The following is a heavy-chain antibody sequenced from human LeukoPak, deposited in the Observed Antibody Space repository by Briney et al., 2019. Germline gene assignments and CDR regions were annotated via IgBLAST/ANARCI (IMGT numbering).Heavy chain of an antibody. V-gene: IGHV1-2*02. CDR3: ARKDYFDY. J-gene: IGHJ4*02. Sequence: GASVKVSCKASGYTFTGYYMHWVRQAPGQGLEWMGWINPNSGGTSYAQKFQGRVTMTRDTFISTAYMGLSGLTSDDTAIYYCARKDYFDYWGQGTLVTVSS. CDR2: INPNSGGT. CDR1: GYTFTGYY.